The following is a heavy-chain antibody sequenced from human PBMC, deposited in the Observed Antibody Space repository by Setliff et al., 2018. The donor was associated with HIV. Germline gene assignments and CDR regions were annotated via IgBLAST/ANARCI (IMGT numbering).Heavy chain of an antibody. J-gene: IGHJ4*02. CDR3: ARLEVRSFYGYRNSPDY. CDR1: GYSISSDYC. D-gene: IGHD5-18*01. V-gene: IGHV4-38-2*01. Sequence: NPSETLSLTCGVSGYSISSDYCWGWIRQPPGKGLEWIGNMCHGGNNNYYSPSLRSRVTISVDTSKNQFSLKLSSVTAADTAVYYCARLEVRSFYGYRNSPDYWGQGTLVTVS. CDR2: MCHGGNNN.